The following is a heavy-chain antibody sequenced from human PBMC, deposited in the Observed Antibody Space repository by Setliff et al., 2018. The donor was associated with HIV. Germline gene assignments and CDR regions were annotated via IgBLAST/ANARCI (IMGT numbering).Heavy chain of an antibody. D-gene: IGHD6-13*01. Sequence: SETLSLTCAVYGGSLSGHYWTWIRQPPGEGLEWIGEINHSGKTNYNPSLKSRVTISVDTSKNQFSLRVTSVTAADTAVYYCVTSSSWSSRLNFWGQGTLVTVSS. J-gene: IGHJ4*02. CDR1: GGSLSGHY. CDR3: VTSSSWSSRLNF. CDR2: INHSGKT. V-gene: IGHV4-34*01.